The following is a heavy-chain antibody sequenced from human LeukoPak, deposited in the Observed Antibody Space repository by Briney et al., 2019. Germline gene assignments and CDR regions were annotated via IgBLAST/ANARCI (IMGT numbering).Heavy chain of an antibody. CDR3: ASVKKYDFWSGPQIRKPYYYYMDV. CDR2: VYYSGST. J-gene: IGHJ6*03. D-gene: IGHD3-3*01. CDR1: GGSISTYY. Sequence: SETLSLTCTVSGGSISTYYWSWIRQPPGKGLEWIGYVYYSGSTNYNPSLMGRVTMSVDTSKKQFSLKLSSVTAADAAVYYCASVKKYDFWSGPQIRKPYYYYMDVWGKGTTVTVSS. V-gene: IGHV4-59*01.